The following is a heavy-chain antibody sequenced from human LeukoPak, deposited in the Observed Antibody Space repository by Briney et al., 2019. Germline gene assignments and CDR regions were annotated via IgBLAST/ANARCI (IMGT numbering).Heavy chain of an antibody. CDR2: IYPGDSDT. Sequence: GESLKISCKGSGYSFTSSWIGWVRQMPGKGLEWMGIIYPGDSDTRYSPSFQGQVTISADKSISTAYLQWISLKASDTAMYYCAIYSDTYYFDHWGQGTVVMVSS. D-gene: IGHD1-26*01. V-gene: IGHV5-51*01. CDR3: AIYSDTYYFDH. CDR1: GYSFTSSW. J-gene: IGHJ4*02.